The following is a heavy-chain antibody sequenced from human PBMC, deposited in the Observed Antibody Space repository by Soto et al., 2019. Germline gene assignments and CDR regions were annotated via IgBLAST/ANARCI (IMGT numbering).Heavy chain of an antibody. V-gene: IGHV3-23*01. Sequence: GGSLRLSCAASGFTFSSYAMSWVRQAPGKGLEWVSAISGSGGSTYYADSVKGRFTISRDNSKNTLYLQMNSLRAEDTAVYYCAKDREDSSIAALQSYWGQGTLVTVSS. J-gene: IGHJ4*02. CDR3: AKDREDSSIAALQSY. CDR1: GFTFSSYA. CDR2: ISGSGGST. D-gene: IGHD6-6*01.